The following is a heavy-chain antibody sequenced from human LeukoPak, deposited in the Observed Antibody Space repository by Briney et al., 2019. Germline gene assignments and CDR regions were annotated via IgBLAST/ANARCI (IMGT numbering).Heavy chain of an antibody. CDR1: GFTFDDYA. CDR3: AKDKGRPVYYYMDV. CDR2: ITDGGRHT. V-gene: IGHV3-43*02. J-gene: IGHJ6*03. Sequence: GGSLKLSCEASGFTFDDYAMHWVRQAPGKGLEWVSLITDGGRHTFYADYVKGRFTISRDNSKNSLYLQMNSLTTEDTALYYCAKDKGRPVYYYMDVWGKGATVTVSS.